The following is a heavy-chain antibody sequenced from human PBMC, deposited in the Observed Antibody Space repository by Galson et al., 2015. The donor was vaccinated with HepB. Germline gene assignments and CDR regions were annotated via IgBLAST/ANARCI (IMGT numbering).Heavy chain of an antibody. D-gene: IGHD4-23*01. CDR1: GYTFTSYG. CDR2: ISAYNGNT. Sequence: SCKASGYTFTSYGISWVRQAPGQGLEWMGWISAYNGNTNYAQKLQGQVTISADKSISTAYLQWSSLKASDTAMYYCASRTTVGAFDIWGQGTMVTVSS. V-gene: IGHV1-18*01. CDR3: ASRTTVGAFDI. J-gene: IGHJ3*02.